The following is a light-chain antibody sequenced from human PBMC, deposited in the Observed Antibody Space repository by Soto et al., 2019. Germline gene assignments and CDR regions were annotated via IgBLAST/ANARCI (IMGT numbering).Light chain of an antibody. CDR1: QNVRTF. Sequence: EVVLTQSPATLSLSPGERATLSCRASQNVRTFLDWYQQKPGQAPRLLIYGASNRAPGIPARFSGSGSVTDFSLSISSLEPEDFEVYYCQQHSHWPPWTFGQGTRVEIQ. CDR2: GAS. V-gene: IGKV3-11*01. CDR3: QQHSHWPPWT. J-gene: IGKJ1*01.